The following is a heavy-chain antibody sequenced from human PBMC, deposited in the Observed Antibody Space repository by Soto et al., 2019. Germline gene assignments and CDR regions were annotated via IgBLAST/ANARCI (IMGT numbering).Heavy chain of an antibody. CDR1: GGSISSGGYY. CDR2: ITYSANT. CDR3: VRVRVNIYDILTGPRILDS. J-gene: IGHJ5*01. D-gene: IGHD3-9*01. Sequence: PSETLSLTCTVSGGSISSGGYYWSWVRQPPGKGLEWIGYITYSANTNYNPSLKSRLTISLDMSKNQFSLKLKSVTASDTALYYCVRVRVNIYDILTGPRILDSWDQGILVTVSS. V-gene: IGHV4-61*08.